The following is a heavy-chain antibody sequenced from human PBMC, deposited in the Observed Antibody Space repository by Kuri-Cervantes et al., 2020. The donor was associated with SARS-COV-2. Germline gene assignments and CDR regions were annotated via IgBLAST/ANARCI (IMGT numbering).Heavy chain of an antibody. CDR2: IYCSGST. CDR3: ARRINYWWFDP. J-gene: IGHJ5*02. CDR1: GGSISSGDYY. D-gene: IGHD4-11*01. Sequence: SETLSLTCTVSGGSISSGDYYWSWFRQSPGKGLEWIGYIYCSGSTYYNPSLKSRVTISVDTSKNQFSLKLSSVTAAVTAVYYCARRINYWWFDPWGQGTLVTVSS. V-gene: IGHV4-30-4*01.